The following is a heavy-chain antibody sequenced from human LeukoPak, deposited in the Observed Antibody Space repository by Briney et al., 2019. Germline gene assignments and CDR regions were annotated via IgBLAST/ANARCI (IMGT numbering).Heavy chain of an antibody. CDR3: ATYGVNWGYHFDY. D-gene: IGHD4-23*01. J-gene: IGHJ4*02. CDR1: GFPFNTYS. Sequence: KPGGSQRLSCAASGFPFNTYSMNWVRQAPGKGLEWVSSISSDSNHIYYADSVRGRFIVSRDNTAKSLFLQMNSLRAEDTAVYYCATYGVNWGYHFDYWGQGTLVTVSS. V-gene: IGHV3-21*01. CDR2: ISSDSNHI.